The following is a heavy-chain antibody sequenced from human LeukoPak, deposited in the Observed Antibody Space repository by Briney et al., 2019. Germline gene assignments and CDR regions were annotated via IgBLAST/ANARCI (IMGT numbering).Heavy chain of an antibody. J-gene: IGHJ4*02. V-gene: IGHV4-30-2*01. CDR1: GGSISSGGYS. D-gene: IGHD3-16*01. CDR3: AREGGITGVDY. Sequence: SETLSLTCAVSGGSISSGGYSWSWIRQPPGKGLEWIGYIYHSGSTYYNPSLKSRVTISVDRSENQFSLKLSSVTAADTAVYYCAREGGITGVDYWGQGTLVTVSS. CDR2: IYHSGST.